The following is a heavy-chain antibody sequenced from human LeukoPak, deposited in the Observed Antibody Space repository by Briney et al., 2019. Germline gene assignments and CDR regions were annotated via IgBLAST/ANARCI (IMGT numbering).Heavy chain of an antibody. CDR2: IYTSGST. D-gene: IGHD3-3*01. V-gene: IGHV4-4*07. CDR1: GGSISSYY. CDR3: VRIFGYYQEAMDV. J-gene: IGHJ6*02. Sequence: PSETLSLTCTVSGGSISSYYWSWIRQPAGKGLEWIGRIYTSGSTNYNPSLKSRVTISLDTSQNQFSLRLTSVTASDTAVYYCVRIFGYYQEAMDVWGPGITVTVSS.